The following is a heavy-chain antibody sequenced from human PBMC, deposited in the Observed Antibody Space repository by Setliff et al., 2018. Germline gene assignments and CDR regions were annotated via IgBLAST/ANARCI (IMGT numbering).Heavy chain of an antibody. V-gene: IGHV7-4-1*02. CDR2: INTNTGNP. CDR3: ASRRGLEWSLGAFDI. Sequence: ASVKVSCKASGYTFTGYYMHWVRQAPGQGLEWMGWINTNTGNPTYAQGFTGRFVFSLDTSVSTAYLQISSLKAEDTAVYYCASRRGLEWSLGAFDIWGQGTMVTVSS. J-gene: IGHJ3*02. D-gene: IGHD3-3*01. CDR1: GYTFTGYY.